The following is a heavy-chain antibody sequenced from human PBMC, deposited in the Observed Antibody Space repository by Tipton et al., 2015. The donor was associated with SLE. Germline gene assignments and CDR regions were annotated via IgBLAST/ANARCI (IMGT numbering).Heavy chain of an antibody. D-gene: IGHD2-15*01. CDR3: AKSLVGVVAATSDY. Sequence: GSLRLSCAASGFTFSSYAMSWVRQAPGKGLEWVSAISGSGGSTYYADSVKGRFTISGDNSKNTLYLQMNSLRAEDTAVYYCAKSLVGVVAATSDYWGQGTLVTVSS. CDR1: GFTFSSYA. CDR2: ISGSGGST. V-gene: IGHV3-23*01. J-gene: IGHJ4*02.